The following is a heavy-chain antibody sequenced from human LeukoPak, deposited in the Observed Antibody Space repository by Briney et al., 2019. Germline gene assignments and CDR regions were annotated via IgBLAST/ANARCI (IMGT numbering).Heavy chain of an antibody. D-gene: IGHD1-26*01. CDR2: IWYDGNNK. V-gene: IGHV3-33*08. J-gene: IGHJ6*02. CDR3: ARDRGSREDGMDV. CDR1: GFTFSSYE. Sequence: GGSLRLPCAASGFTFSSYEMNWVRQAPGKGLEWVAVIWYDGNNKYYADFVKGRFTISRDNSKNTLYLQMNSLRAEDTAVYNCARDRGSREDGMDVWGQGTTVTVSS.